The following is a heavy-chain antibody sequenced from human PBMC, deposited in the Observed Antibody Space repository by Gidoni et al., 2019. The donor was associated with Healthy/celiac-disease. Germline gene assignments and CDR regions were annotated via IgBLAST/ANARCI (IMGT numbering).Heavy chain of an antibody. CDR3: ARDPGFGIAANDY. CDR2: ISSSSSTI. CDR1: GFTFSSYS. V-gene: IGHV3-48*01. D-gene: IGHD6-13*01. Sequence: EVQLVESGGGLVQPGGSLRLSCAASGFTFSSYSMNWVRQAPGKVLEWVSYISSSSSTIYYADSVKGRFTISRDNAKNSLYLQMNSLRAEDTAVYYCARDPGFGIAANDYWGQGTLVTVSS. J-gene: IGHJ4*02.